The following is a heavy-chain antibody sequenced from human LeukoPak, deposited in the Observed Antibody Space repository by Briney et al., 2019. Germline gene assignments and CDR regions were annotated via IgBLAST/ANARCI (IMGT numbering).Heavy chain of an antibody. Sequence: GGSLSHSCAASGFTFDDYGMSWVRQAPGKGLEWVSGINWNGGSTGYADSVKGRFTISRDSAKNSLYLQMNSLRAEDTALYYCAREGYKGDYFDYWGPGALVTVSS. V-gene: IGHV3-20*04. J-gene: IGHJ4*02. CDR1: GFTFDDYG. CDR2: INWNGGST. D-gene: IGHD1-14*01. CDR3: AREGYKGDYFDY.